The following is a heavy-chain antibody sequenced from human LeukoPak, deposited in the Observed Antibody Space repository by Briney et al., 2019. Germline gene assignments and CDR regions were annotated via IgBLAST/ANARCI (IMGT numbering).Heavy chain of an antibody. CDR1: GFTFDDYG. J-gene: IGHJ3*02. D-gene: IGHD3-16*01. CDR2: INWNGGRT. Sequence: RTGGSLRLSCVASGFTFDDYGMSWVRQAPGKGLEWVSAINWNGGRTGCGDSVKGRFTISRDNAKNSLYLQMTSLRAEDTALYYCAILGGVDAFDIWGQGTMVTVSS. V-gene: IGHV3-20*04. CDR3: AILGGVDAFDI.